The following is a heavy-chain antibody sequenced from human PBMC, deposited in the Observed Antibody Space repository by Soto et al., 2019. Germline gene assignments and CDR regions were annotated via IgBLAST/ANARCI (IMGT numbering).Heavy chain of an antibody. V-gene: IGHV1-2*04. Sequence: QVQLVQSGAEVKKPGASVKVSCEATGYTFTGNYLHWVRQAPEQGLEWMGWIHPHSGATKYAQKFQGWVTMTRDTSISTAYLDLSSLKSNDTAVYYCVREGVGPTYGWFDPWGQGTLVTVSS. CDR2: IHPHSGAT. CDR1: GYTFTGNY. CDR3: VREGVGPTYGWFDP. D-gene: IGHD2-8*01. J-gene: IGHJ5*02.